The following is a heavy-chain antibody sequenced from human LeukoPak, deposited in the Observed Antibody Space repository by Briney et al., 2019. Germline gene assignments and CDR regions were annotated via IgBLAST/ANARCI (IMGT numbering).Heavy chain of an antibody. CDR3: AKNRGSYSSGRYVDY. CDR2: ISGSGGST. V-gene: IGHV3-23*01. J-gene: IGHJ4*02. CDR1: GFTFSSYA. Sequence: PGGSLRLSCAASGFTFSSYAMSWLRQAPGKGLEWVAAISGSGGSTYYADSVKGRVTSSRDNSQNTLYLQMSSLRAEDTAVYYCAKNRGSYSSGRYVDYWGQGTVATVSS. D-gene: IGHD6-19*01.